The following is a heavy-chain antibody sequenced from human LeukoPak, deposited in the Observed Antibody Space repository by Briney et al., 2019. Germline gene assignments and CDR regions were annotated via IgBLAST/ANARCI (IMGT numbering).Heavy chain of an antibody. CDR2: INPDSGAT. D-gene: IGHD6-19*01. CDR3: ARAMMTSGWVNWLDP. CDR1: GYTFTGYY. Sequence: ASVTVSCKTSGYTFTGYYIHWVRQAPGQGLEWMGWINPDSGATNYAPKFQGRVTMSSDTSITTAYMDLSSLTSDDTAVYYCARAMMTSGWVNWLDPWGQESLVTVSS. V-gene: IGHV1-2*02. J-gene: IGHJ5*02.